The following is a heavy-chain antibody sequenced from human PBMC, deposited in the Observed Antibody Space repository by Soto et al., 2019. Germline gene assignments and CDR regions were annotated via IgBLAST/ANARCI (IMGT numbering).Heavy chain of an antibody. Sequence: QITLKESGPALVTPTQTLTLTCSFSGFSLTTPDAGVGWIRQAPGKALECLAVIFGDDEKRYSPSLRARLTATRDTSKTQVVLTMANVDPLDTGTYYCAHRRGVYGGISFDFWGPGALVTVSS. J-gene: IGHJ4*02. CDR3: AHRRGVYGGISFDF. CDR1: GFSLTTPDAG. D-gene: IGHD4-17*01. V-gene: IGHV2-5*02. CDR2: IFGDDEK.